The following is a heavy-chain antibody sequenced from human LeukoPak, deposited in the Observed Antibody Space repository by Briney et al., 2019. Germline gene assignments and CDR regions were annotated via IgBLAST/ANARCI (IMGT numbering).Heavy chain of an antibody. V-gene: IGHV3-7*03. J-gene: IGHJ4*02. CDR1: EFTFSNYW. Sequence: PGGSLRLSCAASEFTFSNYWMSWVRQAPGKGLEWVANIKQDGSEKYYVDSVKGRFTISRDNAKNSLYLQMNSLRAEDTAVYYCASPKTPSGSYGDFDYWGQGTLVTVSS. CDR3: ASPKTPSGSYGDFDY. CDR2: IKQDGSEK. D-gene: IGHD1-26*01.